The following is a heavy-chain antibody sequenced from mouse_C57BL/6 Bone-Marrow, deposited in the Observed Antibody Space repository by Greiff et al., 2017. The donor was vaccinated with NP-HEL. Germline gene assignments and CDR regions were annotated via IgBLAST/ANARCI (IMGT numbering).Heavy chain of an antibody. CDR1: GFTFGSYG. CDR3: ASPLGRGY. CDR2: ISGGGSYT. V-gene: IGHV5-6*01. Sequence: EVQRVESGGDLLKPGGSLKLSCAASGFTFGSYGIPWVRQTPDKRLEWVATISGGGSYTYYPDSVKRRFTISRDNAKNTLYLQMSSLKSEDTAMYYCASPLGRGYWGQGTLVTVSA. J-gene: IGHJ3*02.